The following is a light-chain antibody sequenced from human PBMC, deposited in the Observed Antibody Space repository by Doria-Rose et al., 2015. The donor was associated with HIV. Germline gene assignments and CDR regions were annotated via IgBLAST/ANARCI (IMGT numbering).Light chain of an antibody. CDR1: QTVSTS. J-gene: IGKJ1*01. Sequence: TCLASQTVSTSLHWFQQEPGKAPKLLIYAASRLQSGVPSRFSGSGSGTDFTLTISGLQPGDFATYYCQQTYSSPPWTVGQGTK. V-gene: IGKV1-39*01. CDR3: QQTYSSPPWT. CDR2: AAS.